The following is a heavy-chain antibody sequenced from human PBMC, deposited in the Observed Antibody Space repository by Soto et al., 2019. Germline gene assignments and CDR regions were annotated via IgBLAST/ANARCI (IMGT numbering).Heavy chain of an antibody. CDR1: GFSFSTYA. J-gene: IGHJ3*01. D-gene: IGHD6-19*01. CDR2: ISYDEVNK. V-gene: IGHV3-30*18. Sequence: QVELVESGGGVVQPGRSLRLSCVASGFSFSTYAMHWVRQTPGKGLEWVAVISYDEVNKFYVDSVKGRFTISRDNSRNTLSLQMDSLRIEDTAVYYCAKERYRRAWFTFDFWGKGTMVTVSS. CDR3: AKERYRRAWFTFDF.